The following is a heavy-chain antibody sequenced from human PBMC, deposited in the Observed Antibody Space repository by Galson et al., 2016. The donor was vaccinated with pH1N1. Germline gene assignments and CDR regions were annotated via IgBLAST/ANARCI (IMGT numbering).Heavy chain of an antibody. Sequence: SVKVSCKASGGTFSNSAINWVRQAPGQGLEWMGGIIPIFGITNYAQKFLGRVTITADRSTSTAYMELSSLTSEDTAVYYCASGGYGGSSGIGDVWGQGTTVTVSS. V-gene: IGHV1-69*10. CDR2: IIPIFGIT. CDR1: GGTFSNSA. D-gene: IGHD6-6*01. J-gene: IGHJ6*02. CDR3: ASGGYGGSSGIGDV.